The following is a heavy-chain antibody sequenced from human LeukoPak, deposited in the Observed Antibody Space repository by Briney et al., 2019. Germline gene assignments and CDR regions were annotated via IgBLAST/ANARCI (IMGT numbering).Heavy chain of an antibody. CDR3: ATGRGSF. D-gene: IGHD3-10*01. V-gene: IGHV3-7*01. CDR1: GFTFSTYW. Sequence: GGSLRLSCTASGFTFSTYWMSWVRQTPGKRLEWVANINQDGRTKYYVDSMKGRFTVSRDNAKNSLYLQMDSLRAEDTAAYYCATGRGSFWGQGTLVTVSS. CDR2: INQDGRTK. J-gene: IGHJ4*02.